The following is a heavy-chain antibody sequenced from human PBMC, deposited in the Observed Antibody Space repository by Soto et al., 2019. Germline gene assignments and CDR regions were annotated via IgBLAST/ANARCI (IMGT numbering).Heavy chain of an antibody. J-gene: IGHJ3*02. CDR1: GYTFTSYA. Sequence: ASVKVSCKASGYTFTSYAMHWVRQAPGQRLEWMGWINAGNGNTKYSQKFQSRVTITRDTSASTAYMELSSLRSEDTAVYYCAYLPVTGDAFDIWGQGTMVTVSS. CDR3: AYLPVTGDAFDI. D-gene: IGHD2-21*02. CDR2: INAGNGNT. V-gene: IGHV1-3*01.